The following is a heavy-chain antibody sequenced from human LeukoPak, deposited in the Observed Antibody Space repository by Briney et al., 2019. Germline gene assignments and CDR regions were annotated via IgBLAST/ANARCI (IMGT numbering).Heavy chain of an antibody. CDR2: INPNSGGT. J-gene: IGHJ5*02. D-gene: IGHD6-19*01. CDR3: AREVAGTRGWFDP. Sequence: GASVKVSCKASGYTFTGYYMHWVRQAPGQGLECMGWINPNSGGTNYAQRFQGRVTMTRDTSISTAYMELSRLRSDDTAVYYCAREVAGTRGWFDPWGQGTLVTVSS. CDR1: GYTFTGYY. V-gene: IGHV1-2*02.